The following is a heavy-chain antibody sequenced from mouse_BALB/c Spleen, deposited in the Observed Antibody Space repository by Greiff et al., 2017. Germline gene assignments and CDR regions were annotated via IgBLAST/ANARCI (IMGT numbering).Heavy chain of an antibody. J-gene: IGHJ4*01. CDR1: GFSLTSYG. D-gene: IGHD1-1*01. V-gene: IGHV2-2*02. CDR2: IWSGGST. Sequence: QVQLKESGPGLVQPSQSLSITCTVSGFSLTSYGVHWVRQSPGKGLEWLGVIWSGGSTDYNAAFISRLSISKDNSKSQVFFKMNSLQANDTAIYYCARNSNYYGSPYAMDYWGQGTSVTVSS. CDR3: ARNSNYYGSPYAMDY.